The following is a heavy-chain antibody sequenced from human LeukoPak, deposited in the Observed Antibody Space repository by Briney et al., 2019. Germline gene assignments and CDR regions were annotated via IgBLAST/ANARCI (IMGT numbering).Heavy chain of an antibody. CDR1: GYKFTNYG. D-gene: IGHD1-26*01. J-gene: IGHJ6*03. V-gene: IGHV1-18*01. CDR2: ISPYNGNT. Sequence: RASVKVTCKASGYKFTNYGISWVRQAPGQGLEWMGWISPYNGNTIYAQKLQGRVTMTTDTSTSTAYMELRSLRSDDTAVYYCARDQNSGSYYTYYYYYMDVWGKGTTVTVSS. CDR3: ARDQNSGSYYTYYYYYMDV.